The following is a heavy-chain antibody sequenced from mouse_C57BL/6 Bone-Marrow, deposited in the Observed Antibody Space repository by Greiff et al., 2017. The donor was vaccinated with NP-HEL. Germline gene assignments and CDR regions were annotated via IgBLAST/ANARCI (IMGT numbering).Heavy chain of an antibody. CDR2: IDPNSGGT. D-gene: IGHD2-1*01. J-gene: IGHJ4*01. Sequence: QVQLQQPGAELVKPGASVKLSCKASGYNFTSYWMHWVKQRPGRGLEWIGRIDPNSGGTKYNEKFKSKATLTVDKPSSTAYMQLSSLTSEDSAVYYCARSPYGNSLFLYYYAMDYWGQGTSVTVSS. CDR1: GYNFTSYW. CDR3: ARSPYGNSLFLYYYAMDY. V-gene: IGHV1-72*01.